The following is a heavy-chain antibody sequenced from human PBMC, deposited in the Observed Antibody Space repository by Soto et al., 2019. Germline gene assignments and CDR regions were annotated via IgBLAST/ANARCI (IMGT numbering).Heavy chain of an antibody. CDR1: AFTFSSYA. V-gene: IGHV3-23*01. D-gene: IGHD6-13*01. J-gene: IGHJ3*02. CDR2: ISAGGDST. CDR3: AKAMVAAAGTGAFDI. Sequence: EVQLLESGGGLVQPGGSLRLSCAASAFTFSSYAMTWVRQAPGKGLDWVSAISAGGDSTNYADSVQGRFTISRDNSKNTLYLQMNSLRAEDTAVYYCAKAMVAAAGTGAFDIWGQVTMVTVSS.